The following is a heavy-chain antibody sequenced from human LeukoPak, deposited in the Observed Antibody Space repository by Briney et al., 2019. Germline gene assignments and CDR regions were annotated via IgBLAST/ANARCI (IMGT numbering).Heavy chain of an antibody. CDR2: IYYSGST. CDR1: GGSISSYY. Sequence: SETLSFTCTVSGGSISSYYWSWIRQPPGKGLEWIGYIYYSGSTNYNPSLKSRVTISVDTSKNQFSLKLSSVTAADTAVYYCASGSTWGYYYMDVWGKGTTVTVSS. CDR3: ASGSTWGYYYMDV. J-gene: IGHJ6*03. D-gene: IGHD3-10*01. V-gene: IGHV4-59*01.